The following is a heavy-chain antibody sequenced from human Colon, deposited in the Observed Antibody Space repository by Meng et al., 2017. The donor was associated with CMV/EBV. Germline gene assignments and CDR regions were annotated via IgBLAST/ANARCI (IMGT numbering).Heavy chain of an antibody. CDR2: ISGGSTTV. CDR1: GYNVSPHA. J-gene: IGHJ4*02. D-gene: IGHD4-17*01. V-gene: IGHV3-48*04. CDR3: AKGNLGNGDLDY. Sequence: GESLKISCTVSGYNVSPHAMNWVRQAPGKGLEWVSYISGGSTTVYYADSVKGRFTISRDNAKNALYLQMNSLRAEDTAVYYCAKGNLGNGDLDYWGQGTLVTVSS.